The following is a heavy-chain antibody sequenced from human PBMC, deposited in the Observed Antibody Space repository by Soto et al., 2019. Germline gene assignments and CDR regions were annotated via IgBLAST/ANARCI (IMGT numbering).Heavy chain of an antibody. CDR2: IYYSGST. CDR3: ASIYAFRGGGKAKFDY. D-gene: IGHD2-15*01. V-gene: IGHV4-39*01. Sequence: SETLSLTCTVSGGSISSSSYYWGWIRQPPGKGLEWIGSIYYSGSTYYNPSLKSRVTISVDTSKNQFSLKLSSVTAADTAVYYCASIYAFRGGGKAKFDYWGQGTLVTVSS. CDR1: GGSISSSSYY. J-gene: IGHJ4*02.